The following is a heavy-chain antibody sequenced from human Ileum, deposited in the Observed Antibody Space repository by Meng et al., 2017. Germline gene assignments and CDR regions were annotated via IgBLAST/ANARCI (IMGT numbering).Heavy chain of an antibody. CDR3: ARDGRHWGESPFDP. D-gene: IGHD7-27*01. CDR1: GVSTSNTVYF. V-gene: IGHV4-39*07. CDR2: VQNSGST. Sequence: QVHRQGWGPGRVKSSETLSLTCTVSGVSTSNTVYFWGWIRQSPGKGLEWLGSVQNSGSTAYNPSLKSRVTVSLDTSKNQFSLKLTSVTAADTAVYFCARDGRHWGESPFDPWGQGTLVTVSS. J-gene: IGHJ5*02.